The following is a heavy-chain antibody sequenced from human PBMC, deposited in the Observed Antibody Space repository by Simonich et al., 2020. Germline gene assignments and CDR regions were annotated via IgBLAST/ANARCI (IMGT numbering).Heavy chain of an antibody. CDR2: ISAYNGNT. CDR1: GYTFTSYG. Sequence: QVQLVQSGAEVKKPGASVKVSCKASGYTFTSYGISWVRQAPGQGLVGMGWISAYNGNTNYAQKLQGKVTMTTDTSTSTAYMELRSLRSDDTAVYYCARASRGTWWYYYFDYWGQGTLVTVSS. J-gene: IGHJ4*02. V-gene: IGHV1-18*01. D-gene: IGHD2-15*01. CDR3: ARASRGTWWYYYFDY.